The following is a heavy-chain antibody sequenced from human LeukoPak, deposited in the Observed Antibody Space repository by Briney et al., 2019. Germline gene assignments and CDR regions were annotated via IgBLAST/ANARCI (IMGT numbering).Heavy chain of an antibody. CDR1: GYTFTSYD. Sequence: ASVKVSCKASGYTFTSYDINWVRQGTGQGLEWMGWMNPNSGNTGYAQKFQGRVTMTRNTSISTAYMELSSLRSEDTAVYYCARGSFFYYLNWFDPWGQGTLVTVSS. D-gene: IGHD3-10*01. CDR3: ARGSFFYYLNWFDP. CDR2: MNPNSGNT. J-gene: IGHJ5*02. V-gene: IGHV1-8*02.